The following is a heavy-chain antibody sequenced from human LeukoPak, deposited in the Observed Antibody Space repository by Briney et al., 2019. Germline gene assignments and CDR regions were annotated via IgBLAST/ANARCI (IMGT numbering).Heavy chain of an antibody. J-gene: IGHJ3*02. D-gene: IGHD3-22*01. V-gene: IGHV4-4*07. CDR1: GGSISSYY. CDR3: ARAYYYDSSGYYPPQGAFDI. CDR2: IYTSGST. Sequence: SETLSLTCTVSGGSISSYYWSWIRQPAGKGLEWIGRIYTSGSTNYNPSLKSRVTMSVDTSKNQFSLKLSSVTAADTAVYYCARAYYYDSSGYYPPQGAFDIWGQGTMVTVSS.